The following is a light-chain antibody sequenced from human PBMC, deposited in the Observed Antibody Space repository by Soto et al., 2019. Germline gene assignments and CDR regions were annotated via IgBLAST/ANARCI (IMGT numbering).Light chain of an antibody. J-gene: IGKJ1*01. CDR1: QSISRS. CDR3: QERSEWPRT. V-gene: IGKV3-11*01. Sequence: EIVFTQSPATLSLSPGEIATLSCRASQSISRSLAWYQQKPGQAPRLLIYDASTRATGFPARFSGSGSGTDFTLTIGSLEPEDFAVYYCQERSEWPRTFGQGTKVEI. CDR2: DAS.